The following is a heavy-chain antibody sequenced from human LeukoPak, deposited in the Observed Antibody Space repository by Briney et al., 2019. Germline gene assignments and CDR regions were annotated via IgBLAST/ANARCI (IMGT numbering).Heavy chain of an antibody. Sequence: SETLSLTCTVSGGSISSYYWSWIRQPPGKGLEWIGYFYYSGSTNYNPSLKSRVTISVDTSKNQFSLKLSSVTAADTAVYYCARDLVRTSRGYSYALGYWGQGTLVTVSS. V-gene: IGHV4-59*01. CDR2: FYYSGST. CDR1: GGSISSYY. CDR3: ARDLVRTSRGYSYALGY. D-gene: IGHD5-18*01. J-gene: IGHJ4*02.